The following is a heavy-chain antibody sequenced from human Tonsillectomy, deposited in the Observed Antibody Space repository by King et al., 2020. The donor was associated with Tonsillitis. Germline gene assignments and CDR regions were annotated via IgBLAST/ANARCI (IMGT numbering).Heavy chain of an antibody. CDR3: AKDKEAGGTSPLDF. CDR2: ISWSSGST. V-gene: IGHV3-9*01. D-gene: IGHD1-26*01. CDR1: GFTFDNYA. Sequence: VQLVESGGGLVQPGKSLRLSCAASGFTFDNYAMHWVRQAPGKGLEWVSGISWSSGSTDYADSVKGRFTISRDNAKNSLYLQLNSLRTEDTALYYCAKDKEAGGTSPLDFWGQGTPVTVSS. J-gene: IGHJ4*02.